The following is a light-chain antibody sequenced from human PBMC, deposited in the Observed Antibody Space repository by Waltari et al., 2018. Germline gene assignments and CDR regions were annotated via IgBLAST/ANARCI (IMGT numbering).Light chain of an antibody. CDR2: EVN. CDR3: TSYAGSINPYV. J-gene: IGLJ1*01. V-gene: IGLV2-8*01. Sequence: QSALTQPPSASGSPGQSVTISCTGSSSDIGGYNFVSWYQQHPGNAPKLLIYEVNKRPSGVPDRFSGSKSGNTASLTVSGLQAEDEADYYCTSYAGSINPYVFGTGTEVTVL. CDR1: SSDIGGYNF.